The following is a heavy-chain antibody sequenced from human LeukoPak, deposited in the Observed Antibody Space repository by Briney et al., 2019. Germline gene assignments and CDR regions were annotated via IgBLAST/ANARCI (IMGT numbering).Heavy chain of an antibody. CDR3: ARVIRAPGYYYYYYMDV. CDR2: MNPNSGNT. Sequence: ASVKVSCKASGYTFTSYDINWVRQATGQGLEWMGWMNPNSGNTGYAQKFQGRVTITRNTSISTAYMELSSLRSEDTAVYYCARVIRAPGYYYYYYMDVWGKGTTVTVSS. CDR1: GYTFTSYD. V-gene: IGHV1-8*03. D-gene: IGHD3-16*01. J-gene: IGHJ6*03.